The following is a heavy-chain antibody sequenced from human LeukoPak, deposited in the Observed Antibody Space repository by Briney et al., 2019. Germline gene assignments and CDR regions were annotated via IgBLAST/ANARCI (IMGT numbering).Heavy chain of an antibody. Sequence: PGGSLRLSCAASGFTVSRSYMNWVRQAPGKGLEWVSVIYSGGTTYYADSVKGRFTISRDNSKNTLYLQMDSLRAEDTAVYYCAKDGDYGDFHFDYWGQGTLVTVSS. CDR3: AKDGDYGDFHFDY. V-gene: IGHV3-66*01. D-gene: IGHD4-17*01. CDR2: IYSGGTT. J-gene: IGHJ4*02. CDR1: GFTVSRSY.